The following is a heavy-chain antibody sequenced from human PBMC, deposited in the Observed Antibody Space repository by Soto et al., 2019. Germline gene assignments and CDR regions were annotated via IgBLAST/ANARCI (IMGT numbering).Heavy chain of an antibody. CDR1: GLAFSTYW. D-gene: IGHD4-4*01. V-gene: IGHV3-7*02. Sequence: EVQLVESGGGLVQPGGSLRLSCTTSGLAFSTYWMAWVRQAPGKGLEWVGNTKPDETETYYADSVEGRFTISRDNAKSSLYLQMDSLRVEDTAVYYCATIGDVTFNYWGQGTPVTVSS. J-gene: IGHJ4*02. CDR3: ATIGDVTFNY. CDR2: TKPDETET.